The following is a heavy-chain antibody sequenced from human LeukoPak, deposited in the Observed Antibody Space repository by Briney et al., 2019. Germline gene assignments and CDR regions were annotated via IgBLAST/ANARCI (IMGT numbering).Heavy chain of an antibody. CDR2: IYSGGST. V-gene: IGHV3-66*02. Sequence: PGGSLRLSCAASGFTFSSYEMNWVRQAPGKGLEWVSVIYSGGSTYYADSVKGRFTISRDNSKNTLYLQMNSLRVEDTAVYFCVKDLSDRDVDYWGQGTLVTVSS. CDR3: VKDLSDRDVDY. CDR1: GFTFSSYE. D-gene: IGHD2-21*02. J-gene: IGHJ4*02.